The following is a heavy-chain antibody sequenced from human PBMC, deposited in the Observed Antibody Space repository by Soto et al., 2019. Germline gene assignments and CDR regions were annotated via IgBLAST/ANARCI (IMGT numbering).Heavy chain of an antibody. CDR1: GGSISSSSYY. CDR3: ARHARYSSAWGGDY. Sequence: QLQLQESGPGLVKPSETLSLTCTVSGGSISSSSYYWGWIRQPPGKGLEWIGCIYYTGSTYYNPSLKSRATVSVDTSNDHCSLKLISVTAADTAMYYCARHARYSSAWGGDYWGQGTLVTVSS. D-gene: IGHD6-19*01. V-gene: IGHV4-39*01. J-gene: IGHJ4*02. CDR2: IYYTGST.